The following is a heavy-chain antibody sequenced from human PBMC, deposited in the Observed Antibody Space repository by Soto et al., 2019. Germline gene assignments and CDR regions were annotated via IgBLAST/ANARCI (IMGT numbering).Heavy chain of an antibody. CDR1: GYTFTTYG. CDR3: AREVGHMDV. Sequence: ASVKVSCKAAGYTFTTYGINWVRQAPGQGLERMGWISPYNGDTNYAQNLQGRVTMTTDTSTRTAYMELRSLISDDTAVYYCAREVGHMDVWGQGTTVTVSS. J-gene: IGHJ6*02. D-gene: IGHD1-26*01. V-gene: IGHV1-18*04. CDR2: ISPYNGDT.